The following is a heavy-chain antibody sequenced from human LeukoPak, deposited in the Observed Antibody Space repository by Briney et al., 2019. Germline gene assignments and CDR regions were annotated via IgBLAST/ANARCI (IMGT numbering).Heavy chain of an antibody. J-gene: IGHJ4*02. CDR2: VNYSGST. CDR1: GGSFSAYY. D-gene: IGHD6-13*01. Sequence: SETLSLTCGVYGGSFSAYYWSWIRQPPGKGLEWIGEVNYSGSTNYNPSLANRVTVSLDTSNNQFSLKLGSVTAPDTAMYYCAGASADGPLVRRSYYFDYWGQGTLVTVSS. CDR3: AGASADGPLVRRSYYFDY. V-gene: IGHV4-34*01.